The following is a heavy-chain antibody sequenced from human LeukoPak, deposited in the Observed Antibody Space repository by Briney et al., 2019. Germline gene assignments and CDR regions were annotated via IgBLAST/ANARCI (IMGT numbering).Heavy chain of an antibody. CDR1: GFTFSSYW. J-gene: IGHJ4*02. D-gene: IGHD3-22*01. Sequence: PGGSLRLSCAASGFTFSSYWMHWVRQAPEKGLVWVSRINSDGSSTRYADSVKGRFTISRDNAKNTLYLQMNSLRAEDTAVYYCARDMDSSGYYFDYWGQGTLVTVSS. CDR2: INSDGSST. CDR3: ARDMDSSGYYFDY. V-gene: IGHV3-74*01.